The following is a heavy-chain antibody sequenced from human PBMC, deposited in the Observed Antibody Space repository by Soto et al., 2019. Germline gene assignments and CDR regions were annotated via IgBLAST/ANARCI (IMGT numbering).Heavy chain of an antibody. CDR2: IIPSFGTA. J-gene: IGHJ6*02. V-gene: IGHV1-69*01. D-gene: IGHD6-19*01. CDR3: AKVRYSSPMGYYYGMDV. CDR1: GVTFSKFI. Sequence: QVQLEQSGGEVKKPGSSVKVSCKASGVTFSKFIMTWVRQAPGLGLEWVGGIIPSFGTANYAQKFQGRVTIPAGEATSTSYLEVSNLRSEDTAVYYCAKVRYSSPMGYYYGMDVWGQGTAVTVSS.